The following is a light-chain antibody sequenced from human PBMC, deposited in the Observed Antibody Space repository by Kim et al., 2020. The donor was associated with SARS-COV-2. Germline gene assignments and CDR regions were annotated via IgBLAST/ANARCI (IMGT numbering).Light chain of an antibody. J-gene: IGLJ2*01. CDR2: YDT. CDR1: NIEAKN. V-gene: IGLV3-21*04. Sequence: VAPGKTASITCGGNNIEAKNVHWYQQKPGQAPVLVIYYDTERPSGIPERFSGSNSGNTATLTINRVEAGDEADYYCQLWDDISEQVFGGGTQLTVL. CDR3: QLWDDISEQV.